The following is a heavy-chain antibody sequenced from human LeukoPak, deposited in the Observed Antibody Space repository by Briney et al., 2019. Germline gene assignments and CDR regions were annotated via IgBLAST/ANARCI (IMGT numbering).Heavy chain of an antibody. Sequence: GRSLRLSCAASGFIFSSYGMHWVRQAPGKGLEWVAVISYDGSNKYYVDSVKGRSTISRDNSKNTLYLQMNSLRAEGTAVYYCVTACGGDCHDAFDIWGQGTMVTVSS. V-gene: IGHV3-30*03. CDR2: ISYDGSNK. D-gene: IGHD2-21*02. J-gene: IGHJ3*02. CDR1: GFIFSSYG. CDR3: VTACGGDCHDAFDI.